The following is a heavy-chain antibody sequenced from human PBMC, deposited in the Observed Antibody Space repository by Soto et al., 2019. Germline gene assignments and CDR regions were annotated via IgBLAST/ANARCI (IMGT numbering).Heavy chain of an antibody. J-gene: IGHJ4*02. CDR1: GGTFSSYA. V-gene: IGHV1-69*01. D-gene: IGHD6-6*01. CDR3: AREAEYSSSNFDY. CDR2: LIPIFGTA. Sequence: QVQLVQSGAEVKKPGSSVKVSCKASGGTFSSYAISWVRQAPVQELEWMGGLIPIFGTANYAQKFQGRVTINADESTSTAYMELGSRRSEDTAVYYCAREAEYSSSNFDYWGQGTLVTVSS.